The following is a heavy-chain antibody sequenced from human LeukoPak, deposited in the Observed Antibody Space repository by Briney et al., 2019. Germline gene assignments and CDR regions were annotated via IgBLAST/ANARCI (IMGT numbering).Heavy chain of an antibody. CDR1: GFSFSSYS. J-gene: IGHJ4*02. D-gene: IGHD2-2*02. CDR2: ISSSSSYI. CDR3: ASSTSCYM. V-gene: IGHV3-21*01. Sequence: PGGSLRLSCAASGFSFSSYSMNWVRQAPGKGLEWVSSISSSSSYIYYADSAKGRFTISRDNAKNSLYLQMNSLRAEDTAVYYCASSTSCYMWGQGTLVTVSS.